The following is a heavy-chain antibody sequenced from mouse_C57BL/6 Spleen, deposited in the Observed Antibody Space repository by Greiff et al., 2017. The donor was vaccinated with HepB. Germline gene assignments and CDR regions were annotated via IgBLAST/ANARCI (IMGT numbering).Heavy chain of an antibody. CDR1: GFTFSDYG. J-gene: IGHJ3*01. CDR2: ISSGSSTI. CDR3: ARPPYSNYPAWFAY. Sequence: EVKLVESGGGLVKPGGSLKLSCAASGFTFSDYGMHWVRQAPEKGLEWVAYISSGSSTIYYADTVKGRFTISRDNAKNTLFLQMTSLRSEDTAMYYCARPPYSNYPAWFAYWGQGTLVTVSA. V-gene: IGHV5-17*01. D-gene: IGHD2-5*01.